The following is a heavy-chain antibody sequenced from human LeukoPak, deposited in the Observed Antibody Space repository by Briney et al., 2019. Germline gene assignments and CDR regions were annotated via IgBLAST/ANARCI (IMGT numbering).Heavy chain of an antibody. CDR1: GGSISNYY. CDR2: VYSGGTS. V-gene: IGHV4-4*07. CDR3: ARGPPTDAFDI. Sequence: SETLSLTCTVSGGSISNYYWTWIRQPAGKGLEWIGRVYSGGTSYYNPSLKSRVTLPLDTSKNQFSLTLSSVTAADTAIYYCARGPPTDAFDIWGQGTMVTVSS. J-gene: IGHJ3*02.